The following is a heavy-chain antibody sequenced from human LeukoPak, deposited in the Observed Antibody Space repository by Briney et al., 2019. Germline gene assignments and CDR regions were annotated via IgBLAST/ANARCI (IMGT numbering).Heavy chain of an antibody. CDR2: IYTSGST. V-gene: IGHV4-38-2*02. Sequence: PSETLSLTCTVSGYSISSGYYWGWIRQPPGKGLEWIGRIYTSGSTNYNPSLKSRVTMSVDTSKNQFSLKLSSVTAADTAVYYCAREASAVAATYYYYMDVWGKGTTVTISS. J-gene: IGHJ6*03. CDR3: AREASAVAATYYYYMDV. D-gene: IGHD6-19*01. CDR1: GYSISSGYY.